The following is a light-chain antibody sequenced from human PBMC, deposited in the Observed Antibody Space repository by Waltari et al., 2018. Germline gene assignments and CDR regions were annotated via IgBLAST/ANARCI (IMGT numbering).Light chain of an antibody. CDR2: VNSDGSH. Sequence: QLVLTQSPSASASLGASVKLTCTQSSGHSTNLIAWLQQQPEKGPRYLMNVNSDGSHNKGVGIPDRFSGSSSGAERYLTISSLQSEDEADYYCQTGGHGTWVFGGGTRLTVL. J-gene: IGLJ3*02. CDR1: SGHSTNL. V-gene: IGLV4-69*01. CDR3: QTGGHGTWV.